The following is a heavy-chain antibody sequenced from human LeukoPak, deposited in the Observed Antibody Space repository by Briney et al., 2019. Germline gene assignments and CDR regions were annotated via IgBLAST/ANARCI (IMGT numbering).Heavy chain of an antibody. V-gene: IGHV1-69*05. CDR3: ARDIGSSSYFDY. CDR2: IIPIFGTA. J-gene: IGHJ4*02. Sequence: SVKVSCKASGGTFSSYDISWVRQAPGQGLEWMGGIIPIFGTANYAQKFQGRVTITTDESTSTAYMELSSLRSEDTAVYYCARDIGSSSYFDYWGQGTLVTVSS. D-gene: IGHD6-6*01. CDR1: GGTFSSYD.